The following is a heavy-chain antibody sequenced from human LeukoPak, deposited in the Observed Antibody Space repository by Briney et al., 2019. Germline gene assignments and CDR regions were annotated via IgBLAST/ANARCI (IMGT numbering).Heavy chain of an antibody. CDR2: ISSSSSTI. Sequence: GGSLRLSCAASGFTFSSYSMNWVRQAPGKGLEWVSYISSSSSTIYYADSVKGRFTISRDNAKNSLYLQMNSLRDEDKAVYYCAMDSSSWAYYYYYMDVWGKGNPGHRLL. CDR3: AMDSSSWAYYYYYMDV. D-gene: IGHD6-13*01. CDR1: GFTFSSYS. J-gene: IGHJ6*03. V-gene: IGHV3-48*02.